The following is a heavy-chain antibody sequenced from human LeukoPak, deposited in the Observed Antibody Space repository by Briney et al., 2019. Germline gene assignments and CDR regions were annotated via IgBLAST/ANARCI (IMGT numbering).Heavy chain of an antibody. J-gene: IGHJ4*02. D-gene: IGHD6-13*01. V-gene: IGHV4-39*07. CDR2: INHSGST. CDR1: GGSISSSSYY. CDR3: ASRSRRSSSSSWFDY. Sequence: PSETLSLTCTVSGGSISSSSYYWSWIRQPPGKGLEWIGEINHSGSTNYNPSLKSRVTISVDTSKNQFSLKLSSVTAADTAVYYCASRSRRSSSSSWFDYWGQGTLVTVSS.